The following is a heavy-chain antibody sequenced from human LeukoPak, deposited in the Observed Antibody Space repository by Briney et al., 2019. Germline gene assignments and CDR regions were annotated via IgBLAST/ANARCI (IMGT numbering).Heavy chain of an antibody. D-gene: IGHD3-10*01. V-gene: IGHV3-21*01. CDR3: ARMVVRGYYGMDV. J-gene: IGHJ6*02. Sequence: PGGSLRLSCAASGFTFSSYSMNWVRQASGKGLEWVSSISSSSSYIYYADSVKGRFTISRDNAKNSLYLQMNSLRAEDTAVYYCARMVVRGYYGMDVWGQGTTVTVSS. CDR1: GFTFSSYS. CDR2: ISSSSSYI.